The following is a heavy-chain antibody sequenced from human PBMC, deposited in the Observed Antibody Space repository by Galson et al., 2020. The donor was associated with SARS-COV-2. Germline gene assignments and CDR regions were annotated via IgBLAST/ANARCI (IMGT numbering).Heavy chain of an antibody. J-gene: IGHJ4*02. Sequence: METGGSLRLSCAASGFAVSSTYMSWARQAQGKGLEWVSVIYYDGKTNYADSVRGRFTSSRDTSKNTVSIQMNSLRAEDTAMYYCVRDDGTAPYDYWGPGTLVTVSS. CDR1: GFAVSSTY. CDR3: VRDDGTAPYDY. CDR2: IYYDGKT. D-gene: IGHD5-18*01. V-gene: IGHV3-53*05.